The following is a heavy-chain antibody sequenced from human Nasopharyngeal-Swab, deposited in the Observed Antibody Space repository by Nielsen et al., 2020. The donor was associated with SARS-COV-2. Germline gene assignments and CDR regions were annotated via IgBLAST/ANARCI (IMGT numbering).Heavy chain of an antibody. CDR2: INGRGGT. CDR1: GFNFGIYA. CDR3: AQDYIEEVYLDSRSYFPFDH. V-gene: IGHV3-23*01. D-gene: IGHD3-22*01. Sequence: EGSLRLSCAASGFNFGIYAMSWVRQAPGKGLEWVSAINGRGGTYYADSVRGRFTISRDNSMDTVYLQMNGLRAEDTAVYYCAQDYIEEVYLDSRSYFPFDHWGQGTLVTVSS. J-gene: IGHJ4*02.